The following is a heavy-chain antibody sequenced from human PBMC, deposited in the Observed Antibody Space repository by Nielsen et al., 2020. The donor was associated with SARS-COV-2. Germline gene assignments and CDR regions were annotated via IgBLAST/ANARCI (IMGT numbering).Heavy chain of an antibody. CDR2: VSHSGST. CDR1: GGSVSSNDW. Sequence: SETLSLTCAVSGGSVSSNDWWTWVRRSPGKGLEWIEEVSHSGSTNYSPSLKSRVTLSMDKSRRQFSLRLASVSAADTAVYFCARGHLVVVPSPILGLGPFFYSFYLDVWGKGTTVTAP. V-gene: IGHV4-4*02. D-gene: IGHD2-2*02. CDR3: ARGHLVVVPSPILGLGPFFYSFYLDV. J-gene: IGHJ6*03.